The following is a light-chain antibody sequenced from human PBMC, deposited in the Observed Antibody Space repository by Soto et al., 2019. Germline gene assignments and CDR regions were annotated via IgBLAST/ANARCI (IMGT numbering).Light chain of an antibody. CDR1: QSVSNNY. Sequence: EMVLTQSPGTLSLYPGERATLSCRASQSVSNNYLAWYQQKPGQAPRLLIYGASNRATGIPDRFSGSGSGTDFTLTISSLQAEDFATYYCQQTHSYPSTFGGGTKVDIK. CDR2: GAS. V-gene: IGKV3-20*01. J-gene: IGKJ4*01. CDR3: QQTHSYPST.